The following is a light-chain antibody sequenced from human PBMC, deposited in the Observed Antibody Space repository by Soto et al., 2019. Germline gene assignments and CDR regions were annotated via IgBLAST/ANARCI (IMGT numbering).Light chain of an antibody. CDR1: QSVSSSY. Sequence: EIVLTQSPGTLSLSPGERATLSCRASQSVSSSYLTWYQQKPGQAPRLLIYAASSRATGIPDRFSGSESGTDFTLTISRLEPEDFAVYYCQQYHISPWTFGQGTKVDIK. V-gene: IGKV3-20*01. CDR2: AAS. J-gene: IGKJ1*01. CDR3: QQYHISPWT.